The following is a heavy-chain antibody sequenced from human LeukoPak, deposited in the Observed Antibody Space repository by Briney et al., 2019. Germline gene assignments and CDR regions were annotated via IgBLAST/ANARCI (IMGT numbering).Heavy chain of an antibody. J-gene: IGHJ4*02. CDR2: IYYSGST. D-gene: IGHD6-13*01. CDR1: GFTSSSYSMN. CDR3: ARLGSSNWYLFDY. Sequence: PGGSLRLSCAASGFTSSSYSMNWVRQPPGKGLEWIGSIYYSGSTYCNASLKSRVTISVDTSKNQFSLKLSSVTAADTAVYFCARLGSSNWYLFDYWGQGTLVTVSS. V-gene: IGHV4-39*01.